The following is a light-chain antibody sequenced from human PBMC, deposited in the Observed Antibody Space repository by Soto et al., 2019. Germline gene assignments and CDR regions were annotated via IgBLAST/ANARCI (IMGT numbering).Light chain of an antibody. Sequence: QSALTQPASVSGSPGQSITISCTGTSSDFGHYNYVSWYQQHPGKAPKLLIYEVSNRPSGVSKRFSGSKSGNTASLTISGLQAEDEADYYCSSYTPTSTLELGGGTKLTDL. CDR3: SSYTPTSTLE. CDR1: SSDFGHYNY. V-gene: IGLV2-14*01. J-gene: IGLJ2*01. CDR2: EVS.